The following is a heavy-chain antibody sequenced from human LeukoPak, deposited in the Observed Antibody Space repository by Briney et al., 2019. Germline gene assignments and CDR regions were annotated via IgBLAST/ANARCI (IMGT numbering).Heavy chain of an antibody. V-gene: IGHV4-59*01. CDR1: GGSIGRYW. Sequence: SETLSLTCSVSGGSIGRYWWSWIRQPPGKGLEWIGYIYYTGSTNCNPSLKSRVTISLDMSKNRLSLKLSSVTAADTAVYYCARDGGRGAWSGYYGMDVWGQGTTVTVSS. CDR3: ARDGGRGAWSGYYGMDV. J-gene: IGHJ6*02. CDR2: IYYTGST. D-gene: IGHD3-3*01.